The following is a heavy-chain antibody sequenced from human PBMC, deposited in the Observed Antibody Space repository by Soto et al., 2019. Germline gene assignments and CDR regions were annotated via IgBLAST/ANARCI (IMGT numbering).Heavy chain of an antibody. J-gene: IGHJ4*02. CDR3: ANCRLPVFPSAADY. CDR1: GYTVTRFG. CDR2: INPGSGST. Sequence: ASVKVSCKDSGYTVTRFGISWVRQAPGQGLEWLGIINPGSGSTNYAQKFQGRVTMTSDTSTRTIYMELSSLRSEDTAVYYCANCRLPVFPSAADYWGEGTPFTASS. D-gene: IGHD6-25*01. V-gene: IGHV1-46*01.